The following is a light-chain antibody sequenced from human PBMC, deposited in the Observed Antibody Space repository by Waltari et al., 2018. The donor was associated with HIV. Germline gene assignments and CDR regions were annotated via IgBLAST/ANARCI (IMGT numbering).Light chain of an antibody. Sequence: QSVLTQPPSASGTPGQRVTISCSGSSSNIGTNYIYWYQQLPGTAPKLLIYMNKQRPSGVPDRFSGSKSGTSVFLAISGLRSEDEADYYCAAWDENLSGRVVFGGGTKLTVL. J-gene: IGLJ2*01. CDR3: AAWDENLSGRVV. CDR1: SSNIGTNY. CDR2: MNK. V-gene: IGLV1-47*01.